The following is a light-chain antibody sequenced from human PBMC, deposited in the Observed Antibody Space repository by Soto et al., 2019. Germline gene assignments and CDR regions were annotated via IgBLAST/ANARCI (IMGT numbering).Light chain of an antibody. CDR1: QSVLYSSNNKNY. V-gene: IGKV4-1*01. J-gene: IGKJ4*01. CDR2: WAS. CDR3: QQYNTLSLT. Sequence: DIVMTQSPDSLAVSLGERSTINCKSSQSVLYSSNNKNYLAWYQQKPGQPPKLLIYWASTRESGVPDRFSGSGSGTEFTLTITRLQPDDFATYHCQQYNTLSLTFGGGTKVDIK.